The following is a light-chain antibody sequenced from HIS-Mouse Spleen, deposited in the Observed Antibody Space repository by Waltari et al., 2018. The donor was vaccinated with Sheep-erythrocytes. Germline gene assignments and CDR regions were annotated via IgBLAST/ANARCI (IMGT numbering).Light chain of an antibody. V-gene: IGLV2-23*01. J-gene: IGLJ3*02. CDR1: SSDVRSYNL. Sequence: QSALTQPASVSRSPGQSITISCTGTSSDVRSYNLVSWYQQHPGKAPKLILYEGSKRPSGVSNRFSGSKSGNTASLTISGLQAEDEADYYCCSYAGSSTPWVFGGGTKLTVL. CDR2: EGS. CDR3: CSYAGSSTPWV.